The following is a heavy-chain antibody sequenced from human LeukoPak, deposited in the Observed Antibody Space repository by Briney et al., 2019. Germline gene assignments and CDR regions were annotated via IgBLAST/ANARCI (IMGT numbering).Heavy chain of an antibody. D-gene: IGHD3-9*01. CDR3: ATHGYSELRYFDWSTNE. Sequence: SGGSLRLSCAASGFTFSKYSMTWVRQAPGKGLEWVANIKEDGSEKYYVDSVKGRFTISRDNAKKSLYLQMDSLRAEDTAVYYCATHGYSELRYFDWSTNEWGQGTLVTVSS. CDR1: GFTFSKYS. V-gene: IGHV3-7*01. J-gene: IGHJ4*02. CDR2: IKEDGSEK.